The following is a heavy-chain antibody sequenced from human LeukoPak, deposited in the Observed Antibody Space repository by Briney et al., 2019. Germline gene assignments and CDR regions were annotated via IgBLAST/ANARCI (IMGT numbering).Heavy chain of an antibody. Sequence: PGGSLRLSCAASGFTFSSYEMNWVRQAPGKGLEWVANIRHDGSEKYFVDSVKGRFTISRDNAKNSLYLQMDSLRAEDTAVYYCARDPGSSSIWPEYFHHWGQGTLVTVSS. CDR1: GFTFSSYE. CDR3: ARDPGSSSIWPEYFHH. CDR2: IRHDGSEK. J-gene: IGHJ1*01. D-gene: IGHD6-13*01. V-gene: IGHV3-7*04.